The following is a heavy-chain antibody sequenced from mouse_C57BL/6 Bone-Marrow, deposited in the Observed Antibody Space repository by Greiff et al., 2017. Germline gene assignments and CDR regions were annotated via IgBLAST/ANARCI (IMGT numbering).Heavy chain of an antibody. J-gene: IGHJ4*01. CDR2: ISSGSSTI. CDR3: ARQSYSKGYYAMDY. CDR1: GFTFSDYG. Sequence: DVKLVESGGGLVKPGGSLKLSCAASGFTFSDYGMHWVRQAPEKGLEWVAYISSGSSTIYYAATVKGRFTISRDNAKNTLFLQMTSLRSEDTAMYYCARQSYSKGYYAMDYWGQGTSVTVSS. V-gene: IGHV5-17*01. D-gene: IGHD2-5*01.